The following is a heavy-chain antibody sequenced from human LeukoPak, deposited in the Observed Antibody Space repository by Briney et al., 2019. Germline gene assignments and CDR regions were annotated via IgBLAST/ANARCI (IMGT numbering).Heavy chain of an antibody. CDR2: IRSKAYGGTT. CDR3: IRNVPDWNYAMDV. CDR1: GFTLGNYA. J-gene: IGHJ6*02. V-gene: IGHV3-49*04. Sequence: GGSLRLSCTASGFTLGNYALTWVRQAPGKGLEWLSLIRSKAYGGTTEYAASVKGRFSISRDDSQSIAYLQMNSLKTEDTAVYYCIRNVPDWNYAMDVWGHGTTVTVSS. D-gene: IGHD3/OR15-3a*01.